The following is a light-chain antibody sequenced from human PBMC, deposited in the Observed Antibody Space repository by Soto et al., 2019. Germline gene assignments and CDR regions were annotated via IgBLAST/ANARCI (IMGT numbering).Light chain of an antibody. CDR1: QSVSSNY. Sequence: EIVLTQSPGTLSLSLGERATLSCRASQSVSSNYLAWYQQKPGQAPRLLIYGASSRATGISDRFSGSGSGTYFTLTITSLKPEDFAVYYCQQYGSSPLYPFCQGTQLEIK. V-gene: IGKV3-20*01. CDR2: GAS. J-gene: IGKJ2*01. CDR3: QQYGSSPLYP.